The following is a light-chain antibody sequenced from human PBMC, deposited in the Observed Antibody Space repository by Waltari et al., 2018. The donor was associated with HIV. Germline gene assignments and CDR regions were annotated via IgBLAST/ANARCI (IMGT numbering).Light chain of an antibody. Sequence: EIVLTQYPGTLSLAPGTRATLSCRASESLGSSYLAWYQQKPGQAPRLLIFGASGRATGIPDRFSGSGSGTDFTLTISNVQTEDFAVYYCQQYGSSPRTFGQGTKVEIK. CDR3: QQYGSSPRT. CDR1: ESLGSSY. V-gene: IGKV3-20*01. J-gene: IGKJ1*01. CDR2: GAS.